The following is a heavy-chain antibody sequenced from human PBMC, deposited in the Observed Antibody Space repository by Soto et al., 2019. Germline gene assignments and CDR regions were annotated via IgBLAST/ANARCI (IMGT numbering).Heavy chain of an antibody. CDR1: GVTFSSYG. V-gene: IGHV3-33*01. CDR2: IWYAGSKR. D-gene: IGHD2-21*02. Sequence: QVQLVESGGGVVQPGRSLRLSCAASGVTFSSYGMHWVRQAPGKGLEWVAVIWYAGSKRYYADSVKGRFTISRDNSKQTLYLQMNSLRAEDTAVYYCERFNGGNSEGALDIWGQGTMVTVSS. J-gene: IGHJ3*02. CDR3: ERFNGGNSEGALDI.